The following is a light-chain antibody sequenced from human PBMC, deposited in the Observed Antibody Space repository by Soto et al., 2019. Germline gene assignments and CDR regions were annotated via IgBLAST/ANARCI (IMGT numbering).Light chain of an antibody. CDR2: DAS. Sequence: EIVLTQSPGTLSLSPGERATLSCRASQSVSSHLAWYQQKPGQAPRLLIYDASNRATGIPARFSGSGSGTDFTLTISSLEPEDLAVYHCVQRTTWPWTCGQGSKVEIK. CDR1: QSVSSH. V-gene: IGKV3-11*01. CDR3: VQRTTWPWT. J-gene: IGKJ1*01.